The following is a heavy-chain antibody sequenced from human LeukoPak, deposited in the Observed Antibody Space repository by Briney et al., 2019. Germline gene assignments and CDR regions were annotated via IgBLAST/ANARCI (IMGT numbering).Heavy chain of an antibody. Sequence: SETLSLTCAVYGGSFSGYYWSWIRQPPGKGLEWIGEINHSGSTNYNPSLKSRVTISVDTSKNQLSLKLSSVTAADTAVYYCARVQLRPPFDYWGQGTLVTVSS. J-gene: IGHJ4*02. CDR1: GGSFSGYY. V-gene: IGHV4-34*01. D-gene: IGHD5-12*01. CDR2: INHSGST. CDR3: ARVQLRPPFDY.